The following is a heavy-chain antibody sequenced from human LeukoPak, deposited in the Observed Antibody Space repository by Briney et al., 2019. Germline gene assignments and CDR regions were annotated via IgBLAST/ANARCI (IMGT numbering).Heavy chain of an antibody. CDR2: IDTAGSAT. CDR3: ARTGGWLSNFDL. Sequence: GGSLRLSCTASGFTFSNFWMHWVRQAPGKGLVWVSGIDTAGSATRYADSVKGRFTISRDSAKNTLFLQINSLRAEDTAVYYCARTGGWLSNFDLWGQGSLVTVSS. CDR1: GFTFSNFW. V-gene: IGHV3-74*01. J-gene: IGHJ4*02. D-gene: IGHD5-24*01.